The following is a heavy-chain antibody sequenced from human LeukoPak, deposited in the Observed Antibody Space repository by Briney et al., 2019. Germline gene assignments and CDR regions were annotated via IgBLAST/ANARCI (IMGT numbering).Heavy chain of an antibody. V-gene: IGHV3-53*01. J-gene: IGHJ4*02. D-gene: IGHD4-23*01. CDR2: IYSGGST. CDR3: ARDLRVITPKEQIGY. Sequence: GGSLRLSCTASGFTFSIYNMNWVRQAPGKGLEWVSIIYSGGSTYHADSVKGRFTISRDNSKNTLYLQMNSLRAEDTAAYYCARDLRVITPKEQIGYWGQGTLVTVSS. CDR1: GFTFSIYN.